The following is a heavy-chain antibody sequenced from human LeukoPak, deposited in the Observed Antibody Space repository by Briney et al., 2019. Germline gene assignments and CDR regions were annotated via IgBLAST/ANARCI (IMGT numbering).Heavy chain of an antibody. CDR1: GFTFSSYS. Sequence: QPGGSLRLSCAASGFTFSSYSMNWVRQAPGKGLEWVSYISSSSTIYYADSVKGRFTVSRDNAKNSLYLQMNSLRAEDTAVYYCAKDLSHDYWGQGTLVTVSS. V-gene: IGHV3-48*01. J-gene: IGHJ4*02. CDR2: ISSSSTI. D-gene: IGHD3-9*01. CDR3: AKDLSHDY.